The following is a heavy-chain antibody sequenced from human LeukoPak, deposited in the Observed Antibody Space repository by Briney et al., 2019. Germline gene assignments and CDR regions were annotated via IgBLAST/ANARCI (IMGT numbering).Heavy chain of an antibody. J-gene: IGHJ4*02. D-gene: IGHD2-15*01. V-gene: IGHV5-51*01. CDR2: IYPGDSDT. Sequence: GESLKISCKAPGYIFSNNWIGWVRQMPGKGLEWMGIIYPGDSDTRYSPSFQGRVTISADKSISTAYLQWSSLKASDTDMYYCGRGGYYSGGIFYYYFDYWGQGTLVTVSS. CDR1: GYIFSNNW. CDR3: GRGGYYSGGIFYYYFDY.